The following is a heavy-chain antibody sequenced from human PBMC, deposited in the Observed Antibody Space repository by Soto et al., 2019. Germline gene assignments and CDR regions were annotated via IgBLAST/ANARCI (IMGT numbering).Heavy chain of an antibody. CDR3: ARDLGQQLTPSYYYYGMDV. CDR1: GGTFSSYA. J-gene: IGHJ6*02. Sequence: QVQLVQSGAEVKKPGSSVKVSCKASGGTFSSYAISWVRQAPGQGLEWIGGIIPIFGTANYAQKFQGRVTITADESTSTAYMELSSLRSEDTAVYYCARDLGQQLTPSYYYYGMDVWGQGTTVTVSS. V-gene: IGHV1-69*01. D-gene: IGHD6-13*01. CDR2: IIPIFGTA.